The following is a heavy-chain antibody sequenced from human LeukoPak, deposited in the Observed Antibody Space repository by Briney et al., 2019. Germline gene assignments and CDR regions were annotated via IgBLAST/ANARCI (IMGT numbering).Heavy chain of an antibody. V-gene: IGHV4-61*02. CDR3: ASHYSRSGINAFDI. Sequence: SETLSLTCSVSGGSTNNESYYWSWIRQPAGKGLEWIGRIHPTGNTMCNPSLESRVTISIDTSKNQFSLKLSSVTAADTAVYYCASHYSRSGINAFDIWGQGTVVTVSS. D-gene: IGHD6-6*01. J-gene: IGHJ3*02. CDR2: IHPTGNT. CDR1: GGSTNNESYY.